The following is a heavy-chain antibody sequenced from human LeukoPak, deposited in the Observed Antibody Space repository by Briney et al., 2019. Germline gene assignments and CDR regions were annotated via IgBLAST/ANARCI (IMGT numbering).Heavy chain of an antibody. CDR2: IDPNSGGT. CDR3: ARDWFVSGYYAY. V-gene: IGHV1-2*02. CDR1: GYLFTGYY. D-gene: IGHD3-22*01. Sequence: ASVKVSCKASGYLFTGYYTHWVRQAPGQGLEWMGWIDPNSGGTDYSQKFQGRVTMTRDTSSSTAHMELHRLTSDDTAMYYCARDWFVSGYYAYWGQGTLVTVSS. J-gene: IGHJ4*02.